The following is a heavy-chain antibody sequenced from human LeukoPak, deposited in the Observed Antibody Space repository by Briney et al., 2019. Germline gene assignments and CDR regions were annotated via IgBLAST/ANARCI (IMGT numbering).Heavy chain of an antibody. CDR2: IYYSGST. D-gene: IGHD3-9*01. V-gene: IGHV4-59*08. CDR1: GGSISSYY. Sequence: SETLSLTCTVSGGSISSYYWSWIRQPPGKGLEWIGYIYYSGSTNYNPSLESRFTISVDTSKNQFSLKLSSVTAADTAMYYCARHYDILTGYSAYGFDIWGQGTMVTVSS. CDR3: ARHYDILTGYSAYGFDI. J-gene: IGHJ3*02.